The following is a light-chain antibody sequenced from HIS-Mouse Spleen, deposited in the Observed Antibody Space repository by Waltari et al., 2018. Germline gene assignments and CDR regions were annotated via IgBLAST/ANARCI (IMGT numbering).Light chain of an antibody. J-gene: IGLJ2*01. V-gene: IGLV3-10*01. CDR2: EDT. CDR1: ALPKKY. CDR3: YSTDSSGNHRV. Sequence: SYELTQPPSVSVSPGQTARITCSGDALPKKYAYWYQQKPGQAPVLVIYEDTNRPSGIPERFSGSSSGTMATLTISGAQVEDEADYYCYSTDSSGNHRVFGGGTKLTVL.